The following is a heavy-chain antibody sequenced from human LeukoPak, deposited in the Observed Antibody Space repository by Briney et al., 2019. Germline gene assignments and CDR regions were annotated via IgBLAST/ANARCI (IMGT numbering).Heavy chain of an antibody. D-gene: IGHD2-15*01. CDR2: IYYSGNT. CDR3: AREPGYCSGGSCYGGWFDP. J-gene: IGHJ5*02. V-gene: IGHV4-59*12. CDR1: GGXISSYY. Sequence: SETLSLTCTVSGGXISSYYCSWIRQPPGKGLEWIWCIYYSGNTNYSPSVKSRVTMSVDTSKNQFSLKLSSVTAADTAVYYCAREPGYCSGGSCYGGWFDPWGQGTLVTVSS.